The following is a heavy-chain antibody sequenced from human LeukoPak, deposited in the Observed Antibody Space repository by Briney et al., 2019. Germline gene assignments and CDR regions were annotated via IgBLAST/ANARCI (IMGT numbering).Heavy chain of an antibody. Sequence: GSSVKVSCKASGGTFGNYAIHWVRQAPGQGLEWMAKIILVFGTPNYAQKFQGRVTITADESTSTVYMELSSLTSDDTAVYYYASGTWEGWLDPWGQGTLVTVSS. CDR3: ASGTWEGWLDP. CDR1: GGTFGNYA. CDR2: IILVFGTP. D-gene: IGHD1-26*01. J-gene: IGHJ5*02. V-gene: IGHV1-69*13.